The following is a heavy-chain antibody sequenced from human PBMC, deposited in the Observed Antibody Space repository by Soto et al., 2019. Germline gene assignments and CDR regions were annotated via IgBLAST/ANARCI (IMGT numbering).Heavy chain of an antibody. V-gene: IGHV4-4*02. CDR3: ARTRYSSGWYDFDY. CDR2: IYHSGST. J-gene: IGHJ4*02. Sequence: QVQLQESGPGLVKPSGTLSLTCAVSSGSISSSNWWSWVRQPPGKGLEWSGEIYHSGSTNYNPSLKSRVTISVDKSKNQFSLKMSSVTAADTAVYYCARTRYSSGWYDFDYWGQGTLVTVSS. CDR1: SGSISSSNW. D-gene: IGHD6-19*01.